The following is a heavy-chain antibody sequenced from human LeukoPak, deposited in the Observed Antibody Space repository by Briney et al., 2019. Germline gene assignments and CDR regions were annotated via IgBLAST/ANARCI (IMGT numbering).Heavy chain of an antibody. V-gene: IGHV3-23*01. J-gene: IGHJ4*02. Sequence: GGSLRLSCVGSGFTFGSYAMSWVRQTPGKSLEWVSIITNGGVTTYYADSVGGRFTISRDNSKNMLYLQMNSLRAEDTAVYYCVKLSSGSGSKFGFDSWGQGTLVTVSS. D-gene: IGHD6-19*01. CDR3: VKLSSGSGSKFGFDS. CDR1: GFTFGSYA. CDR2: ITNGGVTT.